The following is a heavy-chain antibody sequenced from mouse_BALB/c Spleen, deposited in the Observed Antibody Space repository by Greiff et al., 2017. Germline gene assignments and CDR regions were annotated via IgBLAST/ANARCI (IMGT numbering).Heavy chain of an antibody. CDR1: GFTFSSYT. V-gene: IGHV5-9*03. CDR2: ISTGGGNT. CDR3: ARSGDWAMDY. D-gene: IGHD2-13*01. Sequence: EVKLVESGGGLVKPGGSLKLSCAASGFTFSSYTMSWVRQTPEQRLEWVATISTGGGNTYYPDSVTGRYTISSANAKNNLYLQMSSLRSEDTALDYCARSGDWAMDYWGQGTSVTVSS. J-gene: IGHJ4*01.